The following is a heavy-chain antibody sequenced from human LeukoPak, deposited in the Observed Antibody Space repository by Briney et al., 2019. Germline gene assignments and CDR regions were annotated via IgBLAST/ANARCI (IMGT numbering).Heavy chain of an antibody. V-gene: IGHV1-8*01. CDR2: MNPVYGKT. CDR1: GYTFTSYD. CDR3: ARDRRVRGASNWFDP. J-gene: IGHJ5*02. Sequence: ASVKVSCKASGYTFTSYDINWVRQATGQGLEWMGWMNPVYGKTGYAQKFQGRLTMTRNTSISTAYMELSSLRSEDTAVYYCARDRRVRGASNWFDPWGQGTLVTVSS. D-gene: IGHD3-10*01.